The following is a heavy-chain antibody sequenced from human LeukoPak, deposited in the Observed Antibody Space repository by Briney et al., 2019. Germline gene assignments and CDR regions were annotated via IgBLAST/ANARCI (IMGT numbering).Heavy chain of an antibody. J-gene: IGHJ6*02. CDR1: GFTFSDYY. D-gene: IGHD1/OR15-1a*01. V-gene: IGHV3-11*01. Sequence: KPGGSLRLSCAASGFTFSDYYMSWIRQAPGKGLEWVSYISSSGSTIYYADSVKGRFTISRDNAKNSLYLQMNSLRVEDTAVYYCAREMERTKIRPYGMDVWGQGTTVTVSS. CDR3: AREMERTKIRPYGMDV. CDR2: ISSSGSTI.